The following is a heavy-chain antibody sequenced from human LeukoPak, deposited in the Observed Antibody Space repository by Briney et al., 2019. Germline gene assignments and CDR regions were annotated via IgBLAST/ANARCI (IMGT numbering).Heavy chain of an antibody. V-gene: IGHV4-34*01. CDR2: INHNGST. J-gene: IGHJ4*02. CDR3: ARRFRYCSGGSCYGC. CDR1: GGSFSGYY. Sequence: SETLSLTCAVYGGSFSGYYWSWIRQPPGKGLEWIGEINHNGSTNYNPSLKSRVTISVDTSKNQFSLKLSSVTAADTAVYYCARRFRYCSGGSCYGCWGQGTLVTVSS. D-gene: IGHD2-15*01.